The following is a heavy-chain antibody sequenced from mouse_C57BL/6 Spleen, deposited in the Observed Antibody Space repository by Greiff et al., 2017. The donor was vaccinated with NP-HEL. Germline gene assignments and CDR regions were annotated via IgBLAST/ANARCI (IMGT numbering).Heavy chain of an antibody. J-gene: IGHJ1*03. CDR3: AKNYYGSSYGYFDV. CDR1: GFSLTSYG. Sequence: QVQLKQSGPGLVLPSQSLSITCTVSGFSLTSYGVHWVRQSPGKGLEWLGVIWRGGSTDYNAAFMSRLSITKDNSKSQVFFKMNSLQADDTAIYYCAKNYYGSSYGYFDVWGTGTTVTVSS. CDR2: IWRGGST. D-gene: IGHD1-1*01. V-gene: IGHV2-5*01.